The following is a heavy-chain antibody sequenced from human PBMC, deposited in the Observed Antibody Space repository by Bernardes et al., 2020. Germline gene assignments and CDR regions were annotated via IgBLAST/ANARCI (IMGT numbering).Heavy chain of an antibody. Sequence: GGSLRLSCAASGFTFSSYAMSWVRQAPGKGLECVSVISGSGGSTYYADSVKGRFTISRDESKNTLYLQMNSLRAEDTAVYSCAKVHWGNYWYFDLWGRGTLVTVSS. D-gene: IGHD7-27*01. CDR3: AKVHWGNYWYFDL. CDR1: GFTFSSYA. V-gene: IGHV3-23*01. J-gene: IGHJ2*01. CDR2: ISGSGGST.